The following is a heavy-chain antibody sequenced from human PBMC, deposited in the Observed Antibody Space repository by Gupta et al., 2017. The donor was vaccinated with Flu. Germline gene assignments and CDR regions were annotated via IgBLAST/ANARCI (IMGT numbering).Heavy chain of an antibody. J-gene: IGHJ4*02. CDR2: IWYDGSNK. V-gene: IGHV3-33*01. Sequence: EWVAVIWYDGSNKYYADSVKGRFTISRDNSKNTLYLQMNSLRAEDTAVYYCARDPGGGGSYTDYWGQGTLVTVSS. D-gene: IGHD2-15*01. CDR3: ARDPGGGGSYTDY.